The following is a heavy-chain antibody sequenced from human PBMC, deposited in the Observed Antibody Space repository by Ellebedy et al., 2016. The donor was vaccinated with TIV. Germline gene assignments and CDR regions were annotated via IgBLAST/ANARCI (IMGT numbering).Heavy chain of an antibody. CDR2: IYYSGSP. Sequence: MPSETLSLTCTVSGGSISGNYWSWTRQPPGKGLEWIGYIYYSGSPNYNPSLKSRITISVDTSKNQFSLKLSSVTAADTAVYYCARRGSGTAGYFDLWGRGTLVTVSS. D-gene: IGHD1-1*01. CDR3: ARRGSGTAGYFDL. CDR1: GGSISGNY. J-gene: IGHJ2*01. V-gene: IGHV4-59*01.